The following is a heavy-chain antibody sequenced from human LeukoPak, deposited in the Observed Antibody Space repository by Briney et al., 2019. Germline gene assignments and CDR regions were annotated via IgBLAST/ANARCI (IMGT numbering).Heavy chain of an antibody. D-gene: IGHD6-19*01. Sequence: PGGSLRLSCAASGFTLSSYSMHWVRQAPGKGLEFVSAISRNGRNTYYGNSVKGRFTISRDISKNVLHLQMGSLRPEDMAVYYCARVDSGSACASWGQGILVTVSS. CDR2: ISRNGRNT. CDR1: GFTLSSYS. J-gene: IGHJ1*01. V-gene: IGHV3-64*01. CDR3: ARVDSGSACAS.